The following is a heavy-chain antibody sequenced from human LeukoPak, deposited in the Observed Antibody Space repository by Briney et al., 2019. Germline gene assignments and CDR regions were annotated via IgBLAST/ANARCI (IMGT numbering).Heavy chain of an antibody. CDR2: ISSSSSYI. Sequence: PGGSLRLSYAASGFTFSGYSMNWVRQAPGKGLEWVSSISSSSSYIYYADSVKGRFTISRDNAKNSLYLQMSSLRAEDTAVYYCARGVVRYFDYWGQGALVTVSS. D-gene: IGHD3-9*01. V-gene: IGHV3-21*01. J-gene: IGHJ4*02. CDR1: GFTFSGYS. CDR3: ARGVVRYFDY.